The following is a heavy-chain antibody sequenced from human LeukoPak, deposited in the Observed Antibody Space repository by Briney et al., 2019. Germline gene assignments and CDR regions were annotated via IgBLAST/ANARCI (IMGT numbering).Heavy chain of an antibody. D-gene: IGHD6-13*01. J-gene: IGHJ5*02. V-gene: IGHV4-4*07. CDR2: IFTSGST. CDR3: ARIYSSSWFLNWFDP. Sequence: SETLSLTCSVSGVSISSYYWTWIRQPAGKGLEWIGRIFTSGSTKYNPSLKSRVTMSLDTSKNQFSLKLNSVTAADTAVYYCARIYSSSWFLNWFDPWGQGTLVTVSS. CDR1: GVSISSYY.